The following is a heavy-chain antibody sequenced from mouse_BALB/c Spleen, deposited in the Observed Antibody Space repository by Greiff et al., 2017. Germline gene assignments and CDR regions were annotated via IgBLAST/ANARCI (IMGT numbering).Heavy chain of an antibody. D-gene: IGHD2-14*01. Sequence: QVQLQQSGAELMKPGASVKISCKATGYTFSNYWIEWVKQRPGHGLEWIGEILPGSGSTNYNEKFKGKATFTADTSSNTAYMQLSSLTSEDSAVYYCASHRYDGYYAMDYWGQGTSVTVSS. J-gene: IGHJ4*01. CDR1: GYTFSNYW. V-gene: IGHV1-9*01. CDR3: ASHRYDGYYAMDY. CDR2: ILPGSGST.